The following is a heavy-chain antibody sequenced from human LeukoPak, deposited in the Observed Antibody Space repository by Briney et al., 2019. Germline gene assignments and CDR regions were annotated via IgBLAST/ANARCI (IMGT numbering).Heavy chain of an antibody. V-gene: IGHV4-59*01. CDR2: IYYSGST. CDR1: GGSISNYY. J-gene: IGHJ5*02. D-gene: IGHD2-2*01. Sequence: PSETLSLTCTVSGGSISNYYWSWIRQPPGKGLEWIGYIYYSGSTNYNPSLKSRVTISVDTSKNQFSLKLSSVTAADTAVYYCARSPIIMIPAAILGSWFDPWGQGTLVTVSS. CDR3: ARSPIIMIPAAILGSWFDP.